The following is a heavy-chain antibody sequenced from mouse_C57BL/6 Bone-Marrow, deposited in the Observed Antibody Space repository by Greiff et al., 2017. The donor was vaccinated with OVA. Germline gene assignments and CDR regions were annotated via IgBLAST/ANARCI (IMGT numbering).Heavy chain of an antibody. J-gene: IGHJ3*01. V-gene: IGHV14-4*01. CDR2: IDPENGDT. CDR3: TTWWFAY. Sequence: VQLQQSGAELVRPGASVKLSCTASGFNIKDDYMHWVKQRPEQGLEWIGWIDPENGDTEYASKFQGKATITADTSSNTAYLQLRSLTSEDTAVYYCTTWWFAYWGQGTLVTVSA. CDR1: GFNIKDDY.